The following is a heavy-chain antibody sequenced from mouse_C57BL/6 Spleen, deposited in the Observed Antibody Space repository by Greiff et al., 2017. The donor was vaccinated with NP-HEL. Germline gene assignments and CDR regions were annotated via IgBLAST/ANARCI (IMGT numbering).Heavy chain of an antibody. CDR1: GYTFTSYW. J-gene: IGHJ4*01. D-gene: IGHD1-1*01. V-gene: IGHV1-52*01. CDR2: IDSSDSET. CDR3: ARGGTVVPMDY. Sequence: QVQLQQPGAELVRPGSSVKLSCKASGYTFTSYWMHWVKQRPIQGLEWIGNIDSSDSETHYNQKFKDKATLTVDKSSSTAYMQLSSLTSEDSAVYYCARGGTVVPMDYWGQGTSVTVSS.